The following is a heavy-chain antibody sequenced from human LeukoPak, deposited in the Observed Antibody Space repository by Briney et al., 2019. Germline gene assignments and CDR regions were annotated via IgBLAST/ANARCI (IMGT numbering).Heavy chain of an antibody. CDR2: ISGSGGST. CDR1: GFTFSSYA. V-gene: IGHV3-23*01. CDR3: ARGTRNSGLDP. J-gene: IGHJ5*02. Sequence: PGGSLRLSCAASGFTFSSYAMSWVRQAPGKGLEWVSAISGSGGSTYYADSVKGRFTISRDNAKNSLYLQMNSLRAEDTAVYYCARGTRNSGLDPWGQGTLVTVSS. D-gene: IGHD1-14*01.